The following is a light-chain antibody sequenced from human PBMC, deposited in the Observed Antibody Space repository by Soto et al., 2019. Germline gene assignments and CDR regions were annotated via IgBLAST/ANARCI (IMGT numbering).Light chain of an antibody. V-gene: IGKV1-33*01. CDR3: QQYDNLFT. CDR2: DAS. Sequence: DIQMTQSPSSLSASVGDRVTITCQASQDISNYLNWYQQKPGKAPKLFIYDASKLETGVTSRFSGSGSATEFTFTIRNRLLEHIATYYCQQYDNLFTFGPGTKVDIK. J-gene: IGKJ3*01. CDR1: QDISNY.